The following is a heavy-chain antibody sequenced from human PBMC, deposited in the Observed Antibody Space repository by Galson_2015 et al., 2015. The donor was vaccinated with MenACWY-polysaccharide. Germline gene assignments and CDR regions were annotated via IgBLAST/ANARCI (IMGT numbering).Heavy chain of an antibody. V-gene: IGHV3-23*01. Sequence: SLRLSCAASGFTFTNYAMSWVRQTPGEGLEWVSAITVSGDNTYYADSVKGRFAISRDNSKNTLSLQMNSLRTEDTAVYYCAKGLWGPAAGTDYFDYWGQGTLVTVSS. J-gene: IGHJ4*02. CDR3: AKGLWGPAAGTDYFDY. CDR1: GFTFTNYA. CDR2: ITVSGDNT. D-gene: IGHD6-13*01.